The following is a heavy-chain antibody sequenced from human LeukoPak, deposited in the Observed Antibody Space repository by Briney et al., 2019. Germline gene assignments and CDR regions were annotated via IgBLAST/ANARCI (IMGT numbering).Heavy chain of an antibody. CDR1: GGSISTYY. Sequence: PWGTLSLTCPVSGGSISTYYWSWIRQPPGKGLEWIGYIYYSGSTNYNPSLKTRVTISADTSKNQFSLKLSSVTAADTAVYYCARHSGRPYGMDVWGQGTTVTVSS. CDR3: ARHSGRPYGMDV. CDR2: IYYSGST. D-gene: IGHD3-10*01. J-gene: IGHJ6*02. V-gene: IGHV4-59*08.